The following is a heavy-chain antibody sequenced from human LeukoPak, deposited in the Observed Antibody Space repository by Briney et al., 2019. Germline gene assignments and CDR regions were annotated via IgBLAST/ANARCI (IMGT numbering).Heavy chain of an antibody. CDR1: GGTFSSYA. Sequence: SSVKVSCKASGGTFSSYAISWVRQAPGQGLEWMGGFIPIFGTANYAQKFQGRVMITTDESTSTAYMELSSLRSEDTAVYYCARLEGSYYLDDAFDIWGQGTMVTVSS. CDR2: FIPIFGTA. V-gene: IGHV1-69*05. D-gene: IGHD1-26*01. CDR3: ARLEGSYYLDDAFDI. J-gene: IGHJ3*02.